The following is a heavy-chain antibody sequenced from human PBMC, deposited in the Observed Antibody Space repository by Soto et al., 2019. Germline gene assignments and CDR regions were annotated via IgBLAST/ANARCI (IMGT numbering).Heavy chain of an antibody. V-gene: IGHV1-8*01. D-gene: IGHD2-2*01. Sequence: QVQLVQSGAEVKKPGASVKVSCKASGYSFTRHDINWRRQATGQGLEWMGWMNPNSGHTNYAQKFQRRVTLTRDTSISTAYMELTNLRSEDTAIYYCASDISTTWGQGTLVTVSS. J-gene: IGHJ5*02. CDR2: MNPNSGHT. CDR3: ASDISTT. CDR1: GYSFTRHD.